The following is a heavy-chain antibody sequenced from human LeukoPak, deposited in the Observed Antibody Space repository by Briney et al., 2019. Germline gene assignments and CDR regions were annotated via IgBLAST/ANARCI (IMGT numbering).Heavy chain of an antibody. CDR1: GGSISSYY. D-gene: IGHD4-4*01. J-gene: IGHJ5*02. Sequence: PSETLSLTCTVSGGSISSYYWSWIRQPPGKGLEWIGYIYYSGSTNYNPSLKSRVTISVDTSKHQFSLKLSSVTAAAPAVYYCARDQRVGYSNYHWFDPWGQGTLVTVSS. CDR2: IYYSGST. V-gene: IGHV4-59*12. CDR3: ARDQRVGYSNYHWFDP.